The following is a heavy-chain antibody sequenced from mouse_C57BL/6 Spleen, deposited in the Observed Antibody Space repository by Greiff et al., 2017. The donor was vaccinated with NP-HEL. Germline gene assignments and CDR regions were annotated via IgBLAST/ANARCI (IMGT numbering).Heavy chain of an antibody. Sequence: QVQLQQSGAELVKPGASVKISCKASGYAFSSYWMNWVKQRPGKGLEWIGQIYPGDGDTNYNGKFKGKATLTADKSSSTAYMQLSSLTSEDSAVYFCARRGDYDLYFDYWGQGTTLTVSS. CDR2: IYPGDGDT. J-gene: IGHJ2*01. CDR1: GYAFSSYW. CDR3: ARRGDYDLYFDY. V-gene: IGHV1-80*01. D-gene: IGHD2-4*01.